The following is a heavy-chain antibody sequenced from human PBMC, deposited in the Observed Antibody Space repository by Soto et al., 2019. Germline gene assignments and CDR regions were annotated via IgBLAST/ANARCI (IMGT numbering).Heavy chain of an antibody. CDR3: ASGEPRYCSSTSCYTAYYFDY. V-gene: IGHV3-21*04. D-gene: IGHD2-2*02. CDR1: GFTFSSYS. J-gene: IGHJ4*02. Sequence: GGSLRLSCAASGFTFSSYSMNWVRQAPGKGLEWVSSISSSSSYIYYADSVKGRFTISRDNAKNSLYLQMNSLRAEDTAVYYCASGEPRYCSSTSCYTAYYFDYWGQGTLVTVSS. CDR2: ISSSSSYI.